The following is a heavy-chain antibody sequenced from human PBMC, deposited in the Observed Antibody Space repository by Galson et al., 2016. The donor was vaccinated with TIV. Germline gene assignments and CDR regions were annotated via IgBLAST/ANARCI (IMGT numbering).Heavy chain of an antibody. V-gene: IGHV4-4*07. Sequence: SETLSLTCTISDGSITGYYWSWVRQSAGKGLEWIGRIYSSGGTNHNPSLQSRVTMSVDTSKNHLTLKMTSVTAADTAVYYCVRDSGIAMPGTAGDVWGQGTTVIVTS. J-gene: IGHJ6*02. CDR1: DGSITGYY. CDR3: VRDSGIAMPGTAGDV. CDR2: IYSSGGT. D-gene: IGHD6-19*01.